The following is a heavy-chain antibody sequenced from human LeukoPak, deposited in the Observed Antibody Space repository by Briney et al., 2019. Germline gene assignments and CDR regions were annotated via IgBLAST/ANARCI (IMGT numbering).Heavy chain of an antibody. J-gene: IGHJ4*02. D-gene: IGHD2-21*02. V-gene: IGHV1-2*06. CDR3: ARDYCGGDCFPDY. Sequence: ASVKVSRKASGYTFTAYYVHWVRQAPGQGLEWMGRINPNSGDTNYAQKFQGRVTMTRDTSISTAYMELSRLRSDDTAVYYCARDYCGGDCFPDYWGQGTLVTVSS. CDR2: INPNSGDT. CDR1: GYTFTAYY.